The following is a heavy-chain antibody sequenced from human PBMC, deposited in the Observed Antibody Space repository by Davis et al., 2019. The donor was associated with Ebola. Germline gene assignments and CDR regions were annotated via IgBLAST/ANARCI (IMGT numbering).Heavy chain of an antibody. CDR2: ISAYNGNT. D-gene: IGHD6-19*01. V-gene: IGHV1-18*01. CDR1: GYTFTSYG. Sequence: ASVKVSCKASGYTFTSYGISWVRQAPGQGLEWMGWISAYNGNTNYAQKLQGRVTMTTDTSTSTAYMELRSLRSYDTAVYYCARETYSSGWYIDGNAFDIWGQGTMVTVSS. CDR3: ARETYSSGWYIDGNAFDI. J-gene: IGHJ3*02.